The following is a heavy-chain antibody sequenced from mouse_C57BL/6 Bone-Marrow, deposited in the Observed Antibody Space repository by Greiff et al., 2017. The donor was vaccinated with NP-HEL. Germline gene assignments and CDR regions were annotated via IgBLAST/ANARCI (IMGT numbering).Heavy chain of an antibody. D-gene: IGHD1-1*01. Sequence: VQLQQSGPELVKPGASVKISCKASGYSFTGYYMNWVKQSPEKSLEWIGEINPSTGGTTYNQKFKAKATLTVDKSSSTAYMQLKSLTSEDSAVYYCATREYYYGSPYFDYWGQGTTLTVSS. CDR2: INPSTGGT. V-gene: IGHV1-42*01. J-gene: IGHJ2*01. CDR3: ATREYYYGSPYFDY. CDR1: GYSFTGYY.